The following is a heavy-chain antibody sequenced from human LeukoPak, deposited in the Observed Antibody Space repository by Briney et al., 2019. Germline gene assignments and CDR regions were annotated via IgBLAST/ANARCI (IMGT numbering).Heavy chain of an antibody. CDR3: ARELHADYGDYVLLDY. J-gene: IGHJ4*02. V-gene: IGHV6-1*01. D-gene: IGHD4-17*01. CDR2: TYYRSKWYN. CDR1: GDSVSSNSAA. Sequence: SQTLSLTCAISGDSVSSNSAAWNWIRQCPSRGLEWLGRTYYRSKWYNDYAVSVKSRITINPDTSKNQFSLQLNSVTPEDTAVCYCARELHADYGDYVLLDYWGQGTLVTVSS.